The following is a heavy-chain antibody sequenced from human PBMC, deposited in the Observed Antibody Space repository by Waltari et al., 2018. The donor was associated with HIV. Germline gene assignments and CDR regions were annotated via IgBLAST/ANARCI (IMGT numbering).Heavy chain of an antibody. V-gene: IGHV3-74*01. CDR2: IISDGTGM. CDR1: GFNFNQYW. CDR3: TTPPATTYLTY. J-gene: IGHJ4*02. Sequence: EVQLVESGGGLVQPGGSLRLSCAASGFNFNQYWMHWVRQAPGKGLEWVSRIISDGTGMNYADSVRGRFTISRDNAKDTLYLQMDSLRVDDTAVYYCTTPPATTYLTYWGQGTLVSVSS. D-gene: IGHD3-9*01.